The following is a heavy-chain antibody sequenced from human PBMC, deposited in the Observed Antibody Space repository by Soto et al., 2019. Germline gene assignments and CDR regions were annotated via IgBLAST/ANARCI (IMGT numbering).Heavy chain of an antibody. D-gene: IGHD3-22*01. J-gene: IGHJ4*02. V-gene: IGHV1-18*01. CDR2: ISAYNGNT. CDR3: ARVPAPIRRFEVVTSPSGYFDY. Sequence: ASVKVSCKASGYTFTSYGIRWVRPAPGQGLEVMGWISAYNGNTNYAQKLQGRVTMTTDTSTSTAYMELRSLRSDDTAVYYCARVPAPIRRFEVVTSPSGYFDYWGQGTLVTVSS. CDR1: GYTFTSYG.